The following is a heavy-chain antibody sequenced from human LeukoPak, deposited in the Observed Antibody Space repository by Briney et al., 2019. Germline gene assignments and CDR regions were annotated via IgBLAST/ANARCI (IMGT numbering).Heavy chain of an antibody. Sequence: GGSLRLSCAASGFTVSSNYMSWVRQAPGKGLEWVANIKQDGSDKYYVDSVKGRFTVSRDNAKNSLYLQMSSLRAEDTAVYYCARDILGTIGTSDYWGQGTLVTVSS. CDR2: IKQDGSDK. CDR1: GFTVSSNY. V-gene: IGHV3-7*01. CDR3: ARDILGTIGTSDY. J-gene: IGHJ4*02. D-gene: IGHD1-1*01.